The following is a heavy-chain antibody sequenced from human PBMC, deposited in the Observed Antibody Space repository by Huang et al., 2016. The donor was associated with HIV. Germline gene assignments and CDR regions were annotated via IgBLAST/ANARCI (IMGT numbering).Heavy chain of an antibody. J-gene: IGHJ4*02. CDR3: ARRYNSRRDY. Sequence: QVQLEQWGAGLLKASETLSLTCAVYGGSFSGYYWNWLRQAPGKGLEWVGEINHSGNTNYHPSLKRRVKMSVDTSKSQFSLYLTSLSAADTGTYFCARRYNSRRDYWGRGTLVTVHS. V-gene: IGHV4-34*02. CDR2: INHSGNT. D-gene: IGHD3-22*01. CDR1: GGSFSGYY.